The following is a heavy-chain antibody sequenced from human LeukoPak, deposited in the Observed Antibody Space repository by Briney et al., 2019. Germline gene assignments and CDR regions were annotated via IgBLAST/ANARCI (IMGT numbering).Heavy chain of an antibody. Sequence: QPGRSLRLSCAASGFTFSSYGMHWVRQAPGKGLEWVAVISYDGSNKYYADSVKGRFTISRDNSKNTLYLQMNSLRAEDTAVHYCAKDGNDYTYYFDYWGQGTLVTVSS. V-gene: IGHV3-30*18. CDR3: AKDGNDYTYYFDY. CDR1: GFTFSSYG. CDR2: ISYDGSNK. D-gene: IGHD4-11*01. J-gene: IGHJ4*02.